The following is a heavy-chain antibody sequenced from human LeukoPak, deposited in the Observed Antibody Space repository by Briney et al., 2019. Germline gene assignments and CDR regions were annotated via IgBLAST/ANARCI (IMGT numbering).Heavy chain of an antibody. CDR1: GRSISNWY. CDR3: ARGGSHFDY. Sequence: SETLSLTCTVSGRSISNWYWSWIRQPAGKGLEWIGRIYSSENTNYNPSLKSRVTMSVDTSKNQFSLRLSSVTAADTAVYYCARGGSHFDYWGQGTLVTVSS. V-gene: IGHV4-4*07. D-gene: IGHD1-26*01. J-gene: IGHJ4*02. CDR2: IYSSENT.